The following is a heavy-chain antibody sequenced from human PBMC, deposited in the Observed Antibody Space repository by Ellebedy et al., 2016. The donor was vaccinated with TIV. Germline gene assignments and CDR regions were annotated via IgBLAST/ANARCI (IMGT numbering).Heavy chain of an antibody. D-gene: IGHD1-26*01. CDR3: ARGRTDTVTKPKWFDY. V-gene: IGHV4-34*01. Sequence: GSLRLSXAVYGGSFSGYYWSWIRQSPGKGLEWIGEIDQSGGTYYNPSLNSRVIISVDTSKNQFSLRLNSVTDADTAVYYCARGRTDTVTKPKWFDYWGQGNLVTVSS. CDR1: GGSFSGYY. CDR2: IDQSGGT. J-gene: IGHJ4*02.